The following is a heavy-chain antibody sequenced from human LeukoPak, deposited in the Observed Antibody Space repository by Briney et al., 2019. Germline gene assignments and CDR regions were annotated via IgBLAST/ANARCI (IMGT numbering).Heavy chain of an antibody. CDR1: GYTFTSYG. CDR2: ISAYNGNT. D-gene: IGHD2-2*01. CDR3: ARDLIVVVPAAQGAFDI. Sequence: ASVKVSCKASGYTFTSYGISWVRQAPGQGLEWMGWISAYNGNTNYAQKLQGRVTMTTDTSTSTAYMELSSLRSEDTAVYYCARDLIVVVPAAQGAFDIWGQGTMVTVSS. J-gene: IGHJ3*02. V-gene: IGHV1-18*01.